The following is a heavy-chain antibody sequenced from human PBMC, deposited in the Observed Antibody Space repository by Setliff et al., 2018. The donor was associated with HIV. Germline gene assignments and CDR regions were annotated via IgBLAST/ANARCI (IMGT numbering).Heavy chain of an antibody. Sequence: SETLSLTCDVSGFSISSRYYWGWIRQSPGKGLEWIGNIYHTGSSYYNPSLNDRATISLDTSKNQFSLKLNSVTAADTAVYYCARVDKAYCGGDCYSDTGGLYYMDVWGKGTTVTVSS. J-gene: IGHJ6*03. D-gene: IGHD2-21*02. CDR2: IYHTGSS. V-gene: IGHV4-38-2*01. CDR1: GFSISSRYY. CDR3: ARVDKAYCGGDCYSDTGGLYYMDV.